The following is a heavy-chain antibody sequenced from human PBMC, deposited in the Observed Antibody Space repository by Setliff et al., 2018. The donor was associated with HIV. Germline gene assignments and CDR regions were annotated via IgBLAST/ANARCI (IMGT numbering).Heavy chain of an antibody. CDR3: ARNIDMHYDFWRAYDY. D-gene: IGHD3-3*01. J-gene: IGHJ4*02. CDR2: INVNNDAT. V-gene: IGHV1-2*02. CDR1: GYTFTSHY. Sequence: ASVKVSCKASGYTFTSHYIHWVRQAPGQGLEWMGWINVNNDATNYAQKFQGRVSMARDTSISTAYMELRSLTSDDTAVYYCARNIDMHYDFWRAYDYWGQGALVTV.